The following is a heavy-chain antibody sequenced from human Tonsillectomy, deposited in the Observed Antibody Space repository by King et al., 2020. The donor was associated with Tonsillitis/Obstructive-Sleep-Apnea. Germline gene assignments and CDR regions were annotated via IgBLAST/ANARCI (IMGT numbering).Heavy chain of an antibody. Sequence: VQLVESGGDVVQPGRSLRLSCAASGITFSTYSMHWVRQAPGKGLEWVAVISFDGSQTNYADTLRGRFTISGDNSKNTLYLQMNSLGAEDTAVYYCAREAPRWGGRGGGAFDLWGQGTMVTVSS. V-gene: IGHV3-30*16. CDR1: GITFSTYS. D-gene: IGHD1-26*01. CDR3: AREAPRWGGRGGGAFDL. CDR2: ISFDGSQT. J-gene: IGHJ3*01.